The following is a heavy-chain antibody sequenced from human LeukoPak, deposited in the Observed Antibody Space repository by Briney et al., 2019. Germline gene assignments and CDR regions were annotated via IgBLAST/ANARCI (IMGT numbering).Heavy chain of an antibody. CDR1: GYTFINYA. D-gene: IGHD1-26*01. J-gene: IGHJ3*02. V-gene: IGHV1-18*01. CDR3: VREWDHTRMTFDI. CDR2: IGTYYGNT. Sequence: ASVKVSCKASGYTFINYAISWVRQAPGQGLEWMGWIGTYYGNTKYAQEFQGRVTMTTDTSTSTGYMELRNLRSDDTAVYFCVREWDHTRMTFDIWGQGTMVTVSS.